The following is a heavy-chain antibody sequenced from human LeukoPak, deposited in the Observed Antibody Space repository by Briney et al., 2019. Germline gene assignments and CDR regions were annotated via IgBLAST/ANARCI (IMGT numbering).Heavy chain of an antibody. CDR2: VYKNGHL. J-gene: IGHJ3*01. D-gene: IGHD3-10*01. CDR1: GDSTTNYY. V-gene: IGHV4-59*01. CDR3: ASGKYYYAESASLHRASRTALDV. Sequence: TSETLSLTCSVSGDSTTNYYCSWIRQSPGKGLEWLAYVYKNGHLDYNPSLRSRVTVSVDRSKTQFSLRLRSVPAADTAIYYCASGKYYYAESASLHRASRTALDVWAQGTMVIVSS.